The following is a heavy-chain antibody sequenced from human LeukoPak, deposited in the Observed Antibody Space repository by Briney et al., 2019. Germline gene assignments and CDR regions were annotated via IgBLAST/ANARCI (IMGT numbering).Heavy chain of an antibody. D-gene: IGHD3-22*01. CDR2: IYYSGST. Sequence: PSETLSLTCTVSGGSISSSSYYWGWIRQPPGKGLEWIGSIYYSGSTYYNPSLKSRVTISVDTSKNQFSLKLSSVTAADTAVYYCARGYDYYDSRDLFDPWGQGTLVTVSS. CDR1: GGSISSSSYY. CDR3: ARGYDYYDSRDLFDP. V-gene: IGHV4-39*07. J-gene: IGHJ5*02.